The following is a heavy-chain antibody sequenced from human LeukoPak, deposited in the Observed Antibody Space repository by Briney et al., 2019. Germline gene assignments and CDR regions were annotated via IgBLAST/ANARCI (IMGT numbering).Heavy chain of an antibody. CDR2: IRYDGSNK. D-gene: IGHD3-3*01. J-gene: IGHJ5*01. Sequence: GGSLRLSCAASGFTFSSYGMHWVRQAPGKGLEWVAFIRYDGSNKYYADSVKGRFTISRDNSKNTLYLQMNSLRAEDTAVYYCAKGSVLRFLEWLDCWGQGTLVTVSS. V-gene: IGHV3-30*02. CDR3: AKGSVLRFLEWLDC. CDR1: GFTFSSYG.